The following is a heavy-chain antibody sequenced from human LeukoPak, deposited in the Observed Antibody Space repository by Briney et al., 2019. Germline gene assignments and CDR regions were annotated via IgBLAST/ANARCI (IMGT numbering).Heavy chain of an antibody. CDR1: GYTFSSYS. CDR2: ISSSSTII. V-gene: IGHV3-21*01. D-gene: IGHD3-16*01. Sequence: GGSLRLSCAASGYTFSSYSMNWVRQAPGKGLEWVSSISSSSTIIYYADSVKGRFTISRDNAKNSLFLQMNSLRAEDTAVYYCARDLFDDYTLDYWGQGTLVTVSS. J-gene: IGHJ4*02. CDR3: ARDLFDDYTLDY.